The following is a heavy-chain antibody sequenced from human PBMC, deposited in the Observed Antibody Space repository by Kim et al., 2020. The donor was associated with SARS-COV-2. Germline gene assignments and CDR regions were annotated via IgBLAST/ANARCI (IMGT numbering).Heavy chain of an antibody. CDR3: AREPSTYFDY. Sequence: GGSLRRSCVVSGFTVSNTYMSWVHQAPGKGLEWVSIIYGGGSTYYADSVKGRFTISRDDSKNTVYLQMNSLRAEDTAVYFCAREPSTYFDYWGQGTLVTV. CDR2: IYGGGST. CDR1: GFTVSNTY. V-gene: IGHV3-66*01. J-gene: IGHJ4*02.